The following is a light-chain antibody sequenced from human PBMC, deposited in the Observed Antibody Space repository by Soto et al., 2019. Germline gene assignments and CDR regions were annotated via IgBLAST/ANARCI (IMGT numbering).Light chain of an antibody. V-gene: IGLV2-14*01. J-gene: IGLJ1*01. CDR3: SSYRISSTYV. Sequence: QSALTQPASVSGSPGQSITIPCTGTSSDIGDNNYVSWYQQHPGKDTKLMIYDVRHRPSGVSIRFSGSKSGNTASMTISDLQAEDEADYYCSSYRISSTYVFGTGTKVTVL. CDR2: DVR. CDR1: SSDIGDNNY.